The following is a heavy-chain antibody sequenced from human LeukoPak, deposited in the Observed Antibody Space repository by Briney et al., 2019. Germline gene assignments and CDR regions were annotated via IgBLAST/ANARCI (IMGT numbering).Heavy chain of an antibody. CDR1: GFTFSSYG. V-gene: IGHV3-30*18. CDR3: AKADTVGPYFDY. J-gene: IGHJ4*02. Sequence: GGSLRLSCAASGFTFSSYGMHWVRQAPGKGLEWVAVISYDGSNKYYADSVKGRFTISRDNSKNTLYLQMNSLRAEDTAVYYCAKADTVGPYFDYWGQGTLVTVSS. CDR2: ISYDGSNK. D-gene: IGHD5-18*01.